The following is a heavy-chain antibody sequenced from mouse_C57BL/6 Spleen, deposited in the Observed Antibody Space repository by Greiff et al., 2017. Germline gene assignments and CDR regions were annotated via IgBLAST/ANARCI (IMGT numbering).Heavy chain of an antibody. Sequence: VKLVESGAELVRPGTSVKVSCKASGYAFTNYLLEWVQQRPGQGLEWIGVINPGSGGTNYNEKFKGKATLTADKSSSTAYMQLSILTSEDTAVYFWARSYYGSSYDYWGQGTTLTVSS. CDR3: ARSYYGSSYDY. J-gene: IGHJ2*01. CDR1: GYAFTNYL. CDR2: INPGSGGT. D-gene: IGHD1-1*01. V-gene: IGHV1-54*01.